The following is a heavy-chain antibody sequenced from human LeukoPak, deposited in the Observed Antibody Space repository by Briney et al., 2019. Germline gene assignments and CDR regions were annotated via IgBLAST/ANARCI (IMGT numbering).Heavy chain of an antibody. CDR3: AREVPGYGDYLDAFDI. D-gene: IGHD4-17*01. V-gene: IGHV4-4*02. CDR2: IYHSGST. CDR1: GGSISSSNW. J-gene: IGHJ3*02. Sequence: SGTLSLTCAVSGGSISSSNWWSWVRQPPGKGLEWIGEIYHSGSTNYNPSLKSRVTISVDKSKNQFSLKLSSVTAADTAVYYCAREVPGYGDYLDAFDIWGQGTMVTVSS.